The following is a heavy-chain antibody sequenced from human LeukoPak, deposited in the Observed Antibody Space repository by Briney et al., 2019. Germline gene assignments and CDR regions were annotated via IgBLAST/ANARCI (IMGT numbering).Heavy chain of an antibody. V-gene: IGHV3-15*01. D-gene: IGHD3-22*01. CDR3: TTDYSDYYHSSGYYGYFFY. CDR2: IKSKTDGGAT. J-gene: IGHJ4*02. CDR1: GFPFSNAW. Sequence: GGSLRLSCATPGFPFSNAWMSWDRQAPGKGLEWVGRIKSKTDGGATDYAAPVKGRFTISRDDSKNTLYLQMNSLETEDTAVYYCTTDYSDYYHSSGYYGYFFYWGQGTLVTVSS.